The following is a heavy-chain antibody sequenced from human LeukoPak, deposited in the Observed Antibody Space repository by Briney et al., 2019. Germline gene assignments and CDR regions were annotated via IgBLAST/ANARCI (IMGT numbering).Heavy chain of an antibody. V-gene: IGHV3-30*02. Sequence: GGSLRLSCAASGFTFSSYGMHWVRQAPGKGLEWVAFIRYDGSNKYYADSVKGRFTISRDNSKNTLYLQMNSLRAEDTAVYYCAKESRGKMAAAGTVIDYWGQGTLVTVSS. CDR1: GFTFSSYG. CDR3: AKESRGKMAAAGTVIDY. CDR2: IRYDGSNK. J-gene: IGHJ4*02. D-gene: IGHD6-13*01.